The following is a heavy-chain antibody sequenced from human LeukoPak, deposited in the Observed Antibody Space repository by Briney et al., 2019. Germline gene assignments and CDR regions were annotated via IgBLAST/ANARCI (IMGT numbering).Heavy chain of an antibody. Sequence: GESLKISCKGSGYTFTNYWIAWVRQMPGKGLEWVGIVYPGDSDTRYSPSFQGQVTISADKSITTAYLQWSRLKASDTAMYYCAASIGYCTNGSCYGGVGGYWGQGTLVTVSS. J-gene: IGHJ4*02. CDR3: AASIGYCTNGSCYGGVGGY. CDR1: GYTFTNYW. CDR2: VYPGDSDT. D-gene: IGHD2-15*01. V-gene: IGHV5-51*01.